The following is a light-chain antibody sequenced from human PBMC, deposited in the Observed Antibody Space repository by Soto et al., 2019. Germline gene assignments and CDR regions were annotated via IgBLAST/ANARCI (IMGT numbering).Light chain of an antibody. CDR3: CSYAGSYTWV. V-gene: IGLV2-23*01. CDR1: SSNIGSYNL. CDR2: EAD. Sequence: QAASVSGSPGQSIIISCTGTSSNIGSYNLVSWYQQVPGKAPKVMIYEADKRPSGVSNRFSGSRSGNTASLTISGLQAEDEADYYCCSYAGSYTWVFGGGTKVTVL. J-gene: IGLJ3*02.